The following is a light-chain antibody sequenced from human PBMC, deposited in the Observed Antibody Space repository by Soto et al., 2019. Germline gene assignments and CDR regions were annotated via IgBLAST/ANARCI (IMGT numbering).Light chain of an antibody. Sequence: DIQMTQSPSSLSASVGDRVTITCRASQSISTYLNWYQQTPGKAPKLLIHAASTLQSGVPSRFSGTGTGTDFTLTGSSLQPEDFATYYCQQSYSTPWTFGQGTKVEIK. CDR1: QSISTY. J-gene: IGKJ1*01. CDR2: AAS. CDR3: QQSYSTPWT. V-gene: IGKV1-39*01.